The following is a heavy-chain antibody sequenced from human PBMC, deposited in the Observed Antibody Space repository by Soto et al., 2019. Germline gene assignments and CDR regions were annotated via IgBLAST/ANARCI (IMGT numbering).Heavy chain of an antibody. CDR2: ISYDGSNK. Sequence: PGGSLRLSCAASGFTFSSYAMHWVCQAPGKGLECVAVISYDGSNKFYRDSVKGRFTISRDNSKNTLYLQINSLRYEDTAVYYCARGDREDIAVVVGTRPGEYGVDVWGQGTTVTVSS. CDR1: GFTFSSYA. V-gene: IGHV3-30-3*01. CDR3: ARGDREDIAVVVGTRPGEYGVDV. D-gene: IGHD2-15*01. J-gene: IGHJ6*02.